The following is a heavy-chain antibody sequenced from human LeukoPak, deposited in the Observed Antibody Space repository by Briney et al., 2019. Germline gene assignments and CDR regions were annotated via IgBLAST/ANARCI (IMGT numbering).Heavy chain of an antibody. CDR1: GGSISTNDYY. CDR2: TYYSGST. Sequence: SETLSLTCTVSGGSISTNDYYWGWIRQPPGKGLEWIATTYYSGSTYYNPSLKSRVSISVDTSKNQFSLKLSSVTAADTAVYYCARHDSYDSSGYYYVWGQGTLVTVSS. J-gene: IGHJ4*01. V-gene: IGHV4-39*01. CDR3: ARHDSYDSSGYYYV. D-gene: IGHD3-22*01.